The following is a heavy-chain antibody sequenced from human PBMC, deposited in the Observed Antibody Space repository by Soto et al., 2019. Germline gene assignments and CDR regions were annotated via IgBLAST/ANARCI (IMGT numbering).Heavy chain of an antibody. CDR2: IYYSGNT. Sequence: PSETLSLTCTVSGGSVSSGSYYWSWIRQPPGKGLEWIGYIYYSGNTNYNPSLKSRVTISVDTSKNQFSLKLSSVTAADTAVYYCARGLAGNWFDPWGQGTLVTVSS. D-gene: IGHD6-19*01. V-gene: IGHV4-61*01. J-gene: IGHJ5*02. CDR3: ARGLAGNWFDP. CDR1: GGSVSSGSYY.